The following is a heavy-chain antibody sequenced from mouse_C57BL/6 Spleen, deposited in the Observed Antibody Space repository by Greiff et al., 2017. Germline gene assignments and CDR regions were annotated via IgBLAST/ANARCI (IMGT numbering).Heavy chain of an antibody. J-gene: IGHJ2*01. V-gene: IGHV1-54*01. CDR3: AREGDYDYFDD. Sequence: QVQLQQSGAELVRPGTSVKVSCKASGYAFTNYLIEWVKQRPGQGLAWIGVINPGSGGTNYNEKFKGKATLTADKSSSTAYMQLSSLTAEDSAVYFCAREGDYDYFDDWGQGTTLTVSS. D-gene: IGHD2-4*01. CDR2: INPGSGGT. CDR1: GYAFTNYL.